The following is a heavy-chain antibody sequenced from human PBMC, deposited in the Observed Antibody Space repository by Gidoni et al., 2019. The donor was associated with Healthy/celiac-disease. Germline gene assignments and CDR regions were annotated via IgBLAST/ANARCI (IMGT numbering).Heavy chain of an antibody. Sequence: VQLVQSGAEVKKPGSSVTVSCKASGGTFSSYAISWVRQAPGQGLEWMGGISPIFGTANYAQKFQGRVTITADESTSTAYMELSSLRSEDTAVYYCARDQITSFGARFNHLGWFDPWGQGTLVTVSS. J-gene: IGHJ5*02. D-gene: IGHD3-3*01. CDR1: GGTFSSYA. V-gene: IGHV1-69*01. CDR2: ISPIFGTA. CDR3: ARDQITSFGARFNHLGWFDP.